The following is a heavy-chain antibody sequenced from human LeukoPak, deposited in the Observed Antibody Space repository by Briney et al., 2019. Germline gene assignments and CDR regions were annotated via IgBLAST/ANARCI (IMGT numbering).Heavy chain of an antibody. Sequence: PGGPLRLSCAASGFTFSSYSMNWVRQAPGKGLEWVSYISSSSSTIYYADSVKGRFTISRDNAKNSLYLQMNSLRAEDTAVYYCARDGITIFGVVIRRFDYWGQGTLVTVSS. CDR3: ARDGITIFGVVIRRFDY. J-gene: IGHJ4*02. CDR2: ISSSSSTI. V-gene: IGHV3-48*01. CDR1: GFTFSSYS. D-gene: IGHD3-3*01.